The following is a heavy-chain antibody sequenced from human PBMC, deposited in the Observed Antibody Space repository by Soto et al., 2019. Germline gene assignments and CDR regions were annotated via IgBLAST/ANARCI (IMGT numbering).Heavy chain of an antibody. Sequence: SETLSLTCTVSGGSISSYYWSWVRQPPGKGLEWIGYIYYSGSTNYNPSLKSRVTISVDTSKNQFSLKLSSVTAADTAVYYCARENLAARIDGHNWFDPWGQGTLVTVSS. CDR3: ARENLAARIDGHNWFDP. J-gene: IGHJ5*02. CDR1: GGSISSYY. V-gene: IGHV4-59*01. CDR2: IYYSGST. D-gene: IGHD6-13*01.